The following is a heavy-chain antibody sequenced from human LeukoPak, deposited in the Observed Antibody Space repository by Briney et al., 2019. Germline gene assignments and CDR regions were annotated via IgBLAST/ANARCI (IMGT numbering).Heavy chain of an antibody. CDR2: IYSGGST. CDR3: ARVRIRIQPHFDY. Sequence: GGSLRLSCAASGFTFSSYEMNWVRQAPGKGLEWVSVIYSGGSTYYADSVKGRFTISRDNSKNTLYLQMNSLRAEDTAVYYCARVRIRIQPHFDYWGQGTLVTVSS. D-gene: IGHD5-18*01. CDR1: GFTFSSYE. J-gene: IGHJ4*02. V-gene: IGHV3-53*01.